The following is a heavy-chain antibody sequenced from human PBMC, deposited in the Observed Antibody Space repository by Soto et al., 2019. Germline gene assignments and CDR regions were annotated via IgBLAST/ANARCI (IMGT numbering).Heavy chain of an antibody. CDR1: GGSISSSSYY. V-gene: IGHV4-39*01. D-gene: IGHD3-22*01. J-gene: IGHJ4*02. Sequence: LSLTCTVSGGSISSSSYYWGWIRQPPGKGLEWIGSIYYSGSTYYNPSLKSRVTISVDTSKNQFSLKLSSVTAADTAVYYCASPAGYYYDRGPFDYWGQGTLV. CDR2: IYYSGST. CDR3: ASPAGYYYDRGPFDY.